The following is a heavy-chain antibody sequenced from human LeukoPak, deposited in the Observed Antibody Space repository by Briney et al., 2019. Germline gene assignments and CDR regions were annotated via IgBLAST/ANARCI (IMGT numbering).Heavy chain of an antibody. V-gene: IGHV4-34*01. D-gene: IGHD5-18*01. Sequence: SETLSLTCAVYGGSFSGDYWSWIRQPPGKGLEWIGEINHSGSTNYNPSLKSRVTISVDTSKNQFSLKLSSVTAADTAVYYCARYRYSYGLRYAFDIWGQGTMVTVSS. CDR3: ARYRYSYGLRYAFDI. J-gene: IGHJ3*02. CDR1: GGSFSGDY. CDR2: INHSGST.